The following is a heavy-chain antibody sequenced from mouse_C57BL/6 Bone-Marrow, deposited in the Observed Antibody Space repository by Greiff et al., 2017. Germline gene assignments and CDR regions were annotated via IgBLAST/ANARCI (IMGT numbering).Heavy chain of an antibody. CDR1: GYAFTNYL. Sequence: VQLVESGAELVRPGTSVKVSCKASGYAFTNYLIEWVKQRPGQGLEWIGVINPGSGGTNYNEKFKGKATLTADKSSSTAYMQLSSLTSEDSAVYFCARSGYVDYWGQGTTLTVSS. CDR2: INPGSGGT. J-gene: IGHJ2*01. V-gene: IGHV1-54*01. CDR3: ARSGYVDY.